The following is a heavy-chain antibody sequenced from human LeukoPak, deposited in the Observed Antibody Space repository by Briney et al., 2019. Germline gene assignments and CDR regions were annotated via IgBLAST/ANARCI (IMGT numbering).Heavy chain of an antibody. V-gene: IGHV4-4*07. Sequence: PSETLSLTCTVSGGSISSYYWSWIRQPAGKGLEWIGRIYTSGSTYYNPSLKSRVTISVDTSKNQFSLKLSSVTAADTAVYYCARRAVVYDFWSGYYTEWYFDLWGRGTLVTVSS. J-gene: IGHJ2*01. CDR1: GGSISSYY. CDR2: IYTSGST. CDR3: ARRAVVYDFWSGYYTEWYFDL. D-gene: IGHD3-3*01.